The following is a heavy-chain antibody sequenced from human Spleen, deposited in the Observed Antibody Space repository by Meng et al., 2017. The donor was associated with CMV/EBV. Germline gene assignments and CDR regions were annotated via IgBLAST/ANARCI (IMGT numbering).Heavy chain of an antibody. CDR1: GGSISGGGSISSSRYY. D-gene: IGHD1-26*01. Sequence: SETLSLTCTVSGGSISGGGSISSSRYYWGWFRQPPGKGLEWVGSIYYSGSTYYNPSLKSRVTISVDTSKKQFSLKMSSVTAADTAVYYCASRVSGSGSYRRYNWFDPWGQGTLVTVSS. V-gene: IGHV4-39*01. J-gene: IGHJ5*02. CDR3: ASRVSGSGSYRRYNWFDP. CDR2: IYYSGST.